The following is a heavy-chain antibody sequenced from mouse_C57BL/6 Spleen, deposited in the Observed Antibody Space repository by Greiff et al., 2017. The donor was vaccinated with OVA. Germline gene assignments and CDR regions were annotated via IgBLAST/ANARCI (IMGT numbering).Heavy chain of an antibody. CDR1: GFSLSTSGMG. J-gene: IGHJ2*01. CDR3: TRRGGYDYDFDY. D-gene: IGHD2-4*01. Sequence: LKESGPGILQSSQTLSLSCSFSGFSLSTSGMGVSWHRQPPGLGLVWLAHTYWDDDKCYNPSLKSRLTISNYTSRNQLFLKITSVYTADTATYYGTRRGGYDYDFDYWGQGTTLTVSS. V-gene: IGHV8-12*01. CDR2: TYWDDDK.